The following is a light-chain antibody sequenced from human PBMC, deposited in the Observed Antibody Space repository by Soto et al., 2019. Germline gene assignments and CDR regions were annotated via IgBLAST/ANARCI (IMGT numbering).Light chain of an antibody. CDR1: QSLNGN. CDR3: QQYNYWPS. J-gene: IGKJ1*01. CDR2: RPS. Sequence: EILMTQSPATLSVSPGERATLSCRASQSLNGNLAWYQQKPGQAPRLLISRPSTRATDIPARVTGSGSGTEFTLTIDSLQSEDFAVYYCQQYNYWPSFGQGTKVEIK. V-gene: IGKV3-15*01.